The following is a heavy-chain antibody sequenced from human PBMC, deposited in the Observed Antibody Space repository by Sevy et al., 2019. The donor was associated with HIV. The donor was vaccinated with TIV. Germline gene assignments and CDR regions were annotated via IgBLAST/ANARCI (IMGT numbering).Heavy chain of an antibody. Sequence: GGSLRLSCAASEFTFSDYYKSWIRQVPGKGLEWVSDISSGSTYTKYADSVKGRFTISRDNAKNSLYLQMNSLRVEDTAIYYCARDRRNYAGQYFDYWGQGTLVTVSS. CDR2: ISSGSTYT. D-gene: IGHD1-7*01. J-gene: IGHJ4*02. V-gene: IGHV3-11*06. CDR1: EFTFSDYY. CDR3: ARDRRNYAGQYFDY.